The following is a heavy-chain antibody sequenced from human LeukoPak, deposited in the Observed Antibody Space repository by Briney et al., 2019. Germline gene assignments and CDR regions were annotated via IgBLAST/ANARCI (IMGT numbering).Heavy chain of an antibody. CDR1: GFTFSSYG. CDR2: IWYDGSNK. Sequence: PGRSLRLSCAASGFTFSSYGMHWVRQAPGKGLEWVAVIWYDGSNKYYADSVKGRFTISRDNAKNSLYLQMNSLRAEDTAVYYCARDRYSDSSGYYFYFYGMDVWGQGTTVTVSS. CDR3: ARDRYSDSSGYYFYFYGMDV. J-gene: IGHJ6*02. V-gene: IGHV3-33*01. D-gene: IGHD3-22*01.